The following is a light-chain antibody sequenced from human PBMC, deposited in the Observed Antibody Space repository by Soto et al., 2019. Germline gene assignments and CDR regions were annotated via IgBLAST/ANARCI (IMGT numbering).Light chain of an antibody. J-gene: IGLJ1*01. V-gene: IGLV2-14*01. CDR1: SSDVGAYTS. Sequence: QSALTQPASVSGSPGQSITISCTGTSSDVGAYTSVSWYQHHPGKAPKLMIYEVSNRPSGVSNRFSGSKSGNTASLTISGLQAEDEADYHCSSYTLSTSFVFGTGTKVTVL. CDR2: EVS. CDR3: SSYTLSTSFV.